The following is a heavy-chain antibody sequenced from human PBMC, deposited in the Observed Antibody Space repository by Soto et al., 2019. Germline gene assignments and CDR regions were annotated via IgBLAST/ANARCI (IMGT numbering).Heavy chain of an antibody. CDR3: ARDLSAADLGADY. V-gene: IGHV3-33*01. CDR1: GFTFSSYG. J-gene: IGHJ4*02. CDR2: IWYDGSNK. D-gene: IGHD6-13*01. Sequence: PGGSLRLSCAASGFTFSSYGMHWVRQAPGKGLEWVAVIWYDGSNKYYADSVKGRFTISRDNSKNTLYLQMNSLRAEDTAVYYCARDLSAADLGADYWGQGTLVTVSS.